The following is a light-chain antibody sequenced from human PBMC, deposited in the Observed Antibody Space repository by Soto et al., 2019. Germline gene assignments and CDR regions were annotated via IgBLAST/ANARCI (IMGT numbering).Light chain of an antibody. CDR2: KNN. J-gene: IGLJ2*01. Sequence: QSVLTQPPSASGTPGQRVTISCSGSISNIGSNYVYWYQQLPGTAPKLLIYKNNQRPSGVPDRFSGSKSGTSASLAISGLRSEDEADYYCAAWDDSLSARVVFGGGTQLTVL. CDR1: ISNIGSNY. V-gene: IGLV1-47*01. CDR3: AAWDDSLSARVV.